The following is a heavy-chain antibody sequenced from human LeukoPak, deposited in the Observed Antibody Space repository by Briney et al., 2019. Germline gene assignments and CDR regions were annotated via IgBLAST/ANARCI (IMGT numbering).Heavy chain of an antibody. D-gene: IGHD2-15*01. Sequence: GGSLRLSCAASGFTFSDYYMSWIRQAPGKGLEWVSYISSSGSTMYYADSVKGRFTISRDNAKNSLYLQMNSLRAEDTAVYYCARCDMVIALHYYGMDVWGQGTTVTVSS. CDR3: ARCDMVIALHYYGMDV. J-gene: IGHJ6*02. CDR2: ISSSGSTM. CDR1: GFTFSDYY. V-gene: IGHV3-11*01.